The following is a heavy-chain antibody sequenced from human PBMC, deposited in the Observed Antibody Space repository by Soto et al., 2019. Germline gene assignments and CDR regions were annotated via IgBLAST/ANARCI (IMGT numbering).Heavy chain of an antibody. CDR2: ITASGDYT. CDR3: AGRGGSGSYY. Sequence: EVQLLESGGGLVQPGGSLRLSCAASLFTFRSYTMSWARQAPGKGPEWVSAITASGDYTAYADSVKGRFTNSRDNSKNPLFLEMSSLRAEDTGGYFCAGRGGSGSYYWGQGTLVTVSS. V-gene: IGHV3-23*01. J-gene: IGHJ4*02. D-gene: IGHD3-10*01. CDR1: LFTFRSYT.